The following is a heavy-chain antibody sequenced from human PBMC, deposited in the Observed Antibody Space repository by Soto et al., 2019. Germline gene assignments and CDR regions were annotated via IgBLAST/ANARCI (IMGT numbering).Heavy chain of an antibody. D-gene: IGHD3-3*01. Sequence: ASVKVSCKASGYTFTGYYMHWVRQAPGQGLEWMGWINPNSGGTNYAQKFQGWVTMTRDTSISTAYMELSRLRSDDTAVYYCATTTLRFLEWLSPLDYYGMDVWGQGTTVTV. CDR3: ATTTLRFLEWLSPLDYYGMDV. V-gene: IGHV1-2*04. J-gene: IGHJ6*02. CDR2: INPNSGGT. CDR1: GYTFTGYY.